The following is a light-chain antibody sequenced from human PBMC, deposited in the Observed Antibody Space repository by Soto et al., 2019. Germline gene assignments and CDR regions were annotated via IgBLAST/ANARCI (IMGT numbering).Light chain of an antibody. J-gene: IGLJ3*02. Sequence: QSALTQSASVSGSPGQSITISCTGTISDVGGYNYVSWYQQHPGKAPKLMIYDVSNRPSGVSSRFSGSKSGNTASLTISGLQAEDEADYYCGSYTSSSTWVFGGGTKLTVL. CDR2: DVS. CDR1: ISDVGGYNY. CDR3: GSYTSSSTWV. V-gene: IGLV2-14*01.